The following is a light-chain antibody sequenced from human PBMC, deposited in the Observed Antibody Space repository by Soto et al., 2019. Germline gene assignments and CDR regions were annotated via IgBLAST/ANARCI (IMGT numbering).Light chain of an antibody. V-gene: IGKV1-39*01. CDR3: QQSYSTPRT. Sequence: DIQMTQSPSSLSASVGDRVTITCRASQSISNYLKWYQQKPGKAPKLLMYAASSLQSGVTSRFSGSGSGTDFTLTISSLQPEDFAIYYCQQSYSTPRTFGQGTKVEIK. CDR1: QSISNY. CDR2: AAS. J-gene: IGKJ1*01.